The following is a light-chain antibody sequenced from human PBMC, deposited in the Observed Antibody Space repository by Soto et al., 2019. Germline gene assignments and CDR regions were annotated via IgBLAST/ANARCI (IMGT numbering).Light chain of an antibody. Sequence: DIVLTQSPATLSVSPGDTVTLSCRASEILFGCLAWYYQKPAQAPSLLIYGVSTRATGITARFSGGGSATDFTINISSLQSEDAAFYFCQSYNDWPVASGLGTRLEI. CDR1: EILFGC. V-gene: IGKV3-15*01. J-gene: IGKJ2*01. CDR2: GVS. CDR3: QSYNDWPVA.